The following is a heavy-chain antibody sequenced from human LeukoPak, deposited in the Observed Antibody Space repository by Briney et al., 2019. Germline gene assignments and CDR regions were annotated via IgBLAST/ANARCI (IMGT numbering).Heavy chain of an antibody. J-gene: IGHJ6*03. CDR3: ARVFGGMLYYYMDV. CDR1: GFTFSSYW. D-gene: IGHD3-16*01. Sequence: GGSLRLSCAASGFTFSSYWMHWVRQAPGKGLVWVSRINTDGSSTSYADSVKGRFTISRDNAKNTLYLQMNSLRAEDTAVYYCARVFGGMLYYYMDVWGKGTTVTVSS. CDR2: INTDGSST. V-gene: IGHV3-74*01.